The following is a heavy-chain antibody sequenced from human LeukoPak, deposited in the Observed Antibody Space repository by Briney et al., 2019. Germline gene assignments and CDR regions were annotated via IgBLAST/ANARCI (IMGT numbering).Heavy chain of an antibody. CDR3: ARSGQRDILTGYYKRGDYFDY. J-gene: IGHJ4*02. D-gene: IGHD3-9*01. Sequence: SETLSLTCTVSGGSISSSSYYWGWIRQPPGKGLEWIGSIYYSGSTYYNPSLRSRVTISVDTSKNQFSLKLSSVTAADTAVYYCARSGQRDILTGYYKRGDYFDYWGQGTLVTVSS. CDR1: GGSISSSSYY. CDR2: IYYSGST. V-gene: IGHV4-39*01.